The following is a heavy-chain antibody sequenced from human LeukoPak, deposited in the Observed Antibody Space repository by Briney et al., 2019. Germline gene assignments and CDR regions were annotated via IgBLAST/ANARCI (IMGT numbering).Heavy chain of an antibody. CDR1: GFTFSSYW. V-gene: IGHV3-7*01. J-gene: IGHJ4*02. D-gene: IGHD3-16*01. CDR2: IKQDGSEK. Sequence: GGSLRLSCAASGFTFSSYWMNWVRQSPGKGLEWVANIKQDGSEKYYVDSVTGRFTISRDPAKNSLYLQMNSLRAEDTAVYYCARDGGYYFDYWGQGTLVTVSS. CDR3: ARDGGYYFDY.